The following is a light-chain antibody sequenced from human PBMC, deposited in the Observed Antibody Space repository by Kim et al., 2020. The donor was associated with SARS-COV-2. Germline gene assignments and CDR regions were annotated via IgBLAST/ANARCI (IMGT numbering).Light chain of an antibody. V-gene: IGLV3-1*01. J-gene: IGLJ3*02. CDR1: KLGDKY. CDR2: QDS. Sequence: VSPEQTASITCSGHKLGDKYACWYQQKPGQSPVLVIYQDSKRPSGIPARFSGSNSGNTATLTISGTQAMDEADYYCQAWDSSTWVFGGGTQLTVL. CDR3: QAWDSSTWV.